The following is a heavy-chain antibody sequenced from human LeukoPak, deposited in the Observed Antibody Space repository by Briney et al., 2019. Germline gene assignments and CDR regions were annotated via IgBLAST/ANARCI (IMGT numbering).Heavy chain of an antibody. V-gene: IGHV4-34*01. CDR1: GGSFSGYY. CDR3: AREGYYDSPP. CDR2: INNSGST. Sequence: SETLSLTCAVYGGSFSGYYWSWIRQPPGKGLEWIGEINNSGSTNYNPSLKSRVTISVDTSKNQSSLKLSSVTAADTAVYYCAREGYYDSPPWGQGTMVTVSS. D-gene: IGHD3-22*01. J-gene: IGHJ3*01.